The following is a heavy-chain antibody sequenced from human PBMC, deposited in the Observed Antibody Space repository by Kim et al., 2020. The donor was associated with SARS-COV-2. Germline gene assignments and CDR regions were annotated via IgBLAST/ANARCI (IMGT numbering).Heavy chain of an antibody. CDR1: GFTFGDYA. CDR2: IRSKAYGGTT. CDR3: TSPNTVTTLGRGDY. J-gene: IGHJ4*02. D-gene: IGHD4-17*01. Sequence: GGSLRLSCTASGFTFGDYAMSWFRQAPGKGLEWVGFIRSKAYGGTTEYAASVKGRFTISRDDSKSIAYLQMNSLKTEDTAVYYCTSPNTVTTLGRGDYWGQGTLVTVSS. V-gene: IGHV3-49*03.